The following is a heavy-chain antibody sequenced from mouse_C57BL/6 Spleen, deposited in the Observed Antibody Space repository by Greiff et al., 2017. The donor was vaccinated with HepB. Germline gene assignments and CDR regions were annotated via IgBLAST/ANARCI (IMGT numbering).Heavy chain of an antibody. V-gene: IGHV1-55*01. CDR2: IYPGSGST. CDR1: GYTFTSYW. D-gene: IGHD2-4*01. J-gene: IGHJ1*03. CDR3: ARWIYEYDGWYFDV. Sequence: QVQLQQPGAELVKPGASVKMSCKASGYTFTSYWITWVKQRPGQGLEWIGDIYPGSGSTNYNEKFKSKATLTVDTSSSTAYMQLSSLTSEDSAVYYCARWIYEYDGWYFDVWGTGTTVTVSS.